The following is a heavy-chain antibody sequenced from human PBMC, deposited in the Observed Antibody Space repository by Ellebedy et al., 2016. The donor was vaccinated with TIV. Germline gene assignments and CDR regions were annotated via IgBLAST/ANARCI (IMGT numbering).Heavy chain of an antibody. J-gene: IGHJ3*02. CDR1: GFSFSSYW. V-gene: IGHV3-7*01. CDR3: ATDGSYGDYRSPTHAFVM. D-gene: IGHD4-17*01. Sequence: GESLKISCAASGFSFSSYWMSWVRQAPGKGLEWVANINQDGSMKYYEDSVKGRFTIARDNAKNSLYLQMSSLRVEDTAVYYCATDGSYGDYRSPTHAFVMWGQGTMVAVSS. CDR2: INQDGSMK.